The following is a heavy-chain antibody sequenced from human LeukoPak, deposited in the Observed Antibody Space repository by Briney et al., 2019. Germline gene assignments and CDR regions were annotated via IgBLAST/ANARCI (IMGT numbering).Heavy chain of an antibody. CDR1: GFTFSSYT. J-gene: IGHJ4*02. V-gene: IGHV3-21*01. CDR3: AREIHLDY. CDR2: ISSSSSYI. Sequence: GGSLRLSCAASGFTFSSYTMNWVRQAPGKGLEWVSSISSSSSYIYYADSVKGRFTISRDNAKNSQYLQMNSLRAEDAAVYYCAREIHLDYWGQGTLVTVSS.